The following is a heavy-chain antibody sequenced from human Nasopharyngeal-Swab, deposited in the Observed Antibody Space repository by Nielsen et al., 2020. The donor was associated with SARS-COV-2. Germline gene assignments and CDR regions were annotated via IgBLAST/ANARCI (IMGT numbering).Heavy chain of an antibody. CDR2: ISAYNGNT. CDR3: ARVDTAMAASDY. Sequence: ASVQVSCKASGYTFTSYGIIWVRQAPGQGLEWMGWISAYNGNTNYAQKLQGRVTMTTDTSTSTAYMELRSLRSDDTAVYYCARVDTAMAASDYWGQGTLVTVSS. V-gene: IGHV1-18*01. J-gene: IGHJ4*02. D-gene: IGHD5-18*01. CDR1: GYTFTSYG.